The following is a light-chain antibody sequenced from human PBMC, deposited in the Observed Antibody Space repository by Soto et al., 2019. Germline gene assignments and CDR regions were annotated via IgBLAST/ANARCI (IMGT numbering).Light chain of an antibody. CDR2: EDY. CDR1: SGSIASNY. Sequence: NFMLTQPHSVSESPGKTVTISCTRSSGSIASNYVQWYQQRPGSAPTTVIYEDYQRPSGVTDRFSGSIDSSSNSASLTISGLKTEDEADYYCQSYDNSEQAVVCGGGTQLTVL. CDR3: QSYDNSEQAVV. V-gene: IGLV6-57*04. J-gene: IGLJ2*01.